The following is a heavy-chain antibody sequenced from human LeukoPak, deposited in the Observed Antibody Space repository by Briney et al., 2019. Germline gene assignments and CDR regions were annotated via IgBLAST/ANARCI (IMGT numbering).Heavy chain of an antibody. V-gene: IGHV1-46*01. CDR1: GGTFSSFA. CDR2: INPSGGST. CDR3: ARDKPVVVAATQYPDAFDI. D-gene: IGHD2-15*01. J-gene: IGHJ3*02. Sequence: APVKVSCKASGGTFSSFAINWVRQAPGQGLEWMGIINPSGGSTNYTQKFQGRVTMTRDMSTSTVYMELSSLRFEDTAVYYCARDKPVVVAATQYPDAFDIWGQGTMVTVSS.